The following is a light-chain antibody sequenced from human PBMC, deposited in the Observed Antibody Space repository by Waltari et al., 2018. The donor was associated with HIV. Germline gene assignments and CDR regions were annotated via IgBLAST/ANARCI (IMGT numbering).Light chain of an antibody. J-gene: IGKJ2*01. CDR3: MQSLHLLYT. CDR2: EVS. CDR1: QSLKHTDGKTY. V-gene: IGKV2D-29*02. Sequence: DIVMTQTPPSLSVTPGQPASFSCNSSQSLKHTDGKTYLYWYLQRPGQSPQVLIYEVSKSYAGVPDRVSGSGSGTHFTLKIARVEAEDVGSYYCMQSLHLLYTFGQGTKLEIK.